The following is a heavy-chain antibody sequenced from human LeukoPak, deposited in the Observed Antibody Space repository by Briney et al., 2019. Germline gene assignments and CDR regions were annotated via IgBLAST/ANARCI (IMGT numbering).Heavy chain of an antibody. Sequence: GGSLRLSCAASGFTFSIYAMSWVRQASGKGLQWVSSITSRGESTWYVDSVKGRFTITRDNSENTLYLQMHSLRAEDTAVYYCARDRPNYYGSDGHYYRRDGDYWGRGTLVSVSS. J-gene: IGHJ4*02. D-gene: IGHD3-22*01. CDR1: GFTFSIYA. CDR3: ARDRPNYYGSDGHYYRRDGDY. V-gene: IGHV3-23*01. CDR2: ITSRGEST.